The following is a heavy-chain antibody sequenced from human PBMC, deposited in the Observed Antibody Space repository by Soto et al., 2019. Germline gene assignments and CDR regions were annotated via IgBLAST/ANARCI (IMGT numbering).Heavy chain of an antibody. CDR1: GFIFKNYA. Sequence: GGSLRLSCAGSGFIFKNYAMGWVRQAPGKGLEWVSSIRGSGANTYYADSMKGRFTISRDNSKSTLYLQLNSLRAEDTAVYYCAKNSESSGDSRYDSWGQGTLVTVSS. CDR2: IRGSGANT. V-gene: IGHV3-23*01. J-gene: IGHJ4*02. D-gene: IGHD4-17*01. CDR3: AKNSESSGDSRYDS.